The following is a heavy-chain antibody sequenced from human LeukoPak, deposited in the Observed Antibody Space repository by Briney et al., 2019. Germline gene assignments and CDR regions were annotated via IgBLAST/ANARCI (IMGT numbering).Heavy chain of an antibody. D-gene: IGHD2-21*01. Sequence: PGGSLRLSCAASGFTFSGYWMHWVRQAPGKGLVWVSRIKSDGSITSYADSVKGRVTISRDNAKNTLYLQMNSLRAEDTAVYYCARSDWFDPWGQGPLVIVSS. CDR3: ARSDWFDP. CDR2: IKSDGSIT. J-gene: IGHJ5*02. V-gene: IGHV3-74*01. CDR1: GFTFSGYW.